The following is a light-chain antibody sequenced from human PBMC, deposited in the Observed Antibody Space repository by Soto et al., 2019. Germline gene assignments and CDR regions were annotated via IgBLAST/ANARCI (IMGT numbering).Light chain of an antibody. CDR1: QSISSY. V-gene: IGKV1-39*01. CDR3: RQRYGTSGN. Sequence: QLTAPPRCLYASAGDRVTITCRASQSISSYLNWYQQQPGKAPKLLISTASHLERGVPSRFSGRGSGTDFTLTIISRLDADFFSEYYRQRYGTSGNLGQGTKVDIK. J-gene: IGKJ2*02. CDR2: TAS.